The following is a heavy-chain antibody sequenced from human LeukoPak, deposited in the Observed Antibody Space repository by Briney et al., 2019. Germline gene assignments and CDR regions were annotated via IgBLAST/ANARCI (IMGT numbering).Heavy chain of an antibody. CDR1: GFTFSSYW. V-gene: IGHV4-59*10. CDR2: IYTSGST. J-gene: IGHJ4*02. Sequence: GSLRLSCAASGFTFSSYWMSWVRQAPGKGLEWIGRIYTSGSTNYNPSLESRVTISVDTSKNQFSLKLSSVTAADTAVYYCARGYCTNGVCYSDFDYWGQGTLVTVSS. D-gene: IGHD2-8*01. CDR3: ARGYCTNGVCYSDFDY.